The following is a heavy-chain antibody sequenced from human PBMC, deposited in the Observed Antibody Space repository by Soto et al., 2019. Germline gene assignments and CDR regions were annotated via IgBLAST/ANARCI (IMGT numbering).Heavy chain of an antibody. D-gene: IGHD3-10*01. J-gene: IGHJ4*02. CDR2: IIPIFGTA. Sequence: GVTVKASCKASGRNFSSYAISWVRQAPGQGLEWMGGIIPIFGTANYAQKFQGRVTITADESTSTAYMELSSLRSEDTAVYYCARDGLWFGELFHYLAYWGQGTLVTVSS. CDR3: ARDGLWFGELFHYLAY. V-gene: IGHV1-69*13. CDR1: GRNFSSYA.